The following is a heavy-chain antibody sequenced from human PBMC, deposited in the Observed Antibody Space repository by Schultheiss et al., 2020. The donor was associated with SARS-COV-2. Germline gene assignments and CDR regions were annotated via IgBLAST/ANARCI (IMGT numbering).Heavy chain of an antibody. CDR3: AKDSRYDYVWGSYRSGDAFDI. J-gene: IGHJ3*02. CDR1: GFTFSSYE. CDR2: IWYDGSNK. V-gene: IGHV3-33*03. D-gene: IGHD3-16*02. Sequence: GESLKISCAASGFTFSSYEMNWVRQAPGKGLEWVAVIWYDGSNKYYADSVKGRFTISRDNAKNSLYLQMNSLRAEDTAVYYCAKDSRYDYVWGSYRSGDAFDIWGQGTMVTVSS.